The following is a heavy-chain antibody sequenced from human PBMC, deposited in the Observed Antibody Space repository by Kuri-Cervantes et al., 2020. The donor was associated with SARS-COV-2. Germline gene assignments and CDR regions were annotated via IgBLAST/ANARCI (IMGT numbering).Heavy chain of an antibody. V-gene: IGHV3-48*03. J-gene: IGHJ4*02. CDR3: ARNEWELLSGYYFDY. Sequence: GGSLRLSCAASGFTFSSYEMNWVRQAPGKGLEWVSYISSSGSTIYYADSVKGRFTISRDNAKNSLYLQMNSLRAEDTAVYYCARNEWELLSGYYFDYWGQGTLVTVSS. D-gene: IGHD1-26*01. CDR1: GFTFSSYE. CDR2: ISSSGSTI.